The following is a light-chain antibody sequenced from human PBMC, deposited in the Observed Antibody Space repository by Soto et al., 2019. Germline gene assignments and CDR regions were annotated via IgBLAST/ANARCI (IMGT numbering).Light chain of an antibody. CDR2: EVS. CDR1: SSDVGGYNY. J-gene: IGLJ2*01. CDR3: SSYAGSNNLGV. Sequence: QSVLTQPPSASGSPGQSATISCTGTSSDVGGYNYVSWYQQHPGKAPKLMIYEVSKRPSGVPDRFSGSKSGNTASLTVSGLQAEDEADYYCSSYAGSNNLGVFGGGTKVTVL. V-gene: IGLV2-8*01.